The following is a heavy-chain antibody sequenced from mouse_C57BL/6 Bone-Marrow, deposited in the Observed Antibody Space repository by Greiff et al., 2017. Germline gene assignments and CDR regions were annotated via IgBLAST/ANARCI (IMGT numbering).Heavy chain of an antibody. Sequence: VQLQQSGPELVKPGASVKISCTASGYSFTDYNMNWVKQNNGKSLEWIGVINPNYGTTNYNQKFKGKATLTVDQTYSTAYMRLNSLTSEDSAVYYRARETTAFDFDYWGQGTTLTVSS. D-gene: IGHD1-2*01. CDR1: GYSFTDYN. V-gene: IGHV1-39*01. J-gene: IGHJ2*01. CDR3: ARETTAFDFDY. CDR2: INPNYGTT.